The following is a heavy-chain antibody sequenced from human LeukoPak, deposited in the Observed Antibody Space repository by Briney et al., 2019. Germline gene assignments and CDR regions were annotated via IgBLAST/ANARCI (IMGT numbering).Heavy chain of an antibody. Sequence: PGGSPRLSCAASGFTFSNYDMHWVRQAPGKGLEWVSFIGTVFDTSYPGSVKGRFTISRENAKNSVYLQMNSLRAGDTAVYYCARAGGSSGWYGFDPWGQGTLVTVSS. D-gene: IGHD6-19*01. V-gene: IGHV3-13*04. J-gene: IGHJ5*02. CDR1: GFTFSNYD. CDR3: ARAGGSSGWYGFDP. CDR2: IGTVFDT.